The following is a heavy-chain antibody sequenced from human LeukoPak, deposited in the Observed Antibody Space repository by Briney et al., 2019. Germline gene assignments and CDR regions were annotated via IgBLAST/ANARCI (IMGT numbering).Heavy chain of an antibody. V-gene: IGHV3-33*06. Sequence: GGSLRLSCAASGFTFSNYGFHWVGQPPATGREGVAVICNYGSNKYYADAVKGRFAISRDNSKNTLYLQTNSLRVEDTAVYYCAKEDSSSWYSNHYYYMDVWGKGTTVTVSS. CDR2: ICNYGSNK. J-gene: IGHJ6*03. CDR1: GFTFSNYG. D-gene: IGHD6-13*01. CDR3: AKEDSSSWYSNHYYYMDV.